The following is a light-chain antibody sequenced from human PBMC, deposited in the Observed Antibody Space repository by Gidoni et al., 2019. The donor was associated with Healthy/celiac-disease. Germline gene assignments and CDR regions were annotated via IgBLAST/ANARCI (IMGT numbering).Light chain of an antibody. J-gene: IGKJ1*01. Sequence: DNQVTQSSSTLSAFVGDRVTITCRPSQSISSWLAWYQQKPGKAPKLLIYDASSLESGVPSRFSGSGSGTEFTLTISSLQPDDFATYYCQQYNSYSGPFGQGTKVEIK. V-gene: IGKV1-5*01. CDR1: QSISSW. CDR3: QQYNSYSGP. CDR2: DAS.